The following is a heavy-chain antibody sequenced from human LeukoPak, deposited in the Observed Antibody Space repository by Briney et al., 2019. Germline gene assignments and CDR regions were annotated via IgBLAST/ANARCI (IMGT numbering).Heavy chain of an antibody. CDR3: AKVTSGGSCYQSDY. J-gene: IGHJ4*02. Sequence: GESLRLSCAASGFTFSSYAMNWVRQAPGKWLEWVSGISDRGGTTYYADSVEGRFTISRDNSKNTLYLQMNNLRAEDTAVYYCAKVTSGGSCYQSDYWGQGTLVTVSS. CDR1: GFTFSSYA. CDR2: ISDRGGTT. V-gene: IGHV3-23*01. D-gene: IGHD2-15*01.